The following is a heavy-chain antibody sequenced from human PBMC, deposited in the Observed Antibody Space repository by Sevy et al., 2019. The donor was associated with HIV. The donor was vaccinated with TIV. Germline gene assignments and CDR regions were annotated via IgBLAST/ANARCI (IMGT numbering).Heavy chain of an antibody. CDR3: ARDTNPELAVSLWDDAFDI. D-gene: IGHD1-26*01. CDR2: ISYDGSNK. CDR1: GFTFSSYA. V-gene: IGHV3-30-3*01. J-gene: IGHJ3*02. Sequence: GGSLRLSCAASGFTFSSYAMHWVRQAPGKGLEWVAVISYDGSNKYYADSVKGRFTISRDNYKNTLYLQMNSLRAEDTAVYYCARDTNPELAVSLWDDAFDIWGQGTMVTVSS.